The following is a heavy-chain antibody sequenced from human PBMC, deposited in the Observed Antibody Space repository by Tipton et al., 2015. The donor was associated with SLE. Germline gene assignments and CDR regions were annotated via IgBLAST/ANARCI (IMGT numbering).Heavy chain of an antibody. CDR1: GGSIRSSSFY. CDR3: ARGGASVLIRNCYFDY. Sequence: TLSLTCSVSGGSIRSSSFYWGWIRQPPGKGLELIGSMHHTGATYSSPSLKSRVTLSLDKSQNQFFLNLHSVTAADTAVYYCARGGASVLIRNCYFDYWGQGSLVTVSS. D-gene: IGHD2-8*01. V-gene: IGHV4-39*07. CDR2: MHHTGAT. J-gene: IGHJ4*01.